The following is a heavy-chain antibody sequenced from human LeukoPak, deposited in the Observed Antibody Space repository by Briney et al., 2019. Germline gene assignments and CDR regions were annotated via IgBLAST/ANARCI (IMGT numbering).Heavy chain of an antibody. CDR2: IKSKTDGKTT. Sequence: PGGSLRLSCAASGFTFSNTWMSWVRQAPGKGLEWVGRIKSKTDGKTTDYAAPVKGRFTISRDDSKNTLYLQMNSLKTEDTAVYYCTTVARSSTSYYFNYWGQGTLVTVSS. J-gene: IGHJ4*02. CDR3: TTVARSSTSYYFNY. D-gene: IGHD2-2*01. V-gene: IGHV3-15*01. CDR1: GFTFSNTW.